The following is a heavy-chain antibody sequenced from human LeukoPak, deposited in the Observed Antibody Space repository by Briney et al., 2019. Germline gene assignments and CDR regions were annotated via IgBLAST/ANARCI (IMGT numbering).Heavy chain of an antibody. V-gene: IGHV4-34*01. CDR3: ARLGYCSGGSCYKDY. CDR2: INHSGST. J-gene: IGHJ4*02. CDR1: GGSFRGYY. D-gene: IGHD2-15*01. Sequence: SETLSLTCAVYGGSFRGYYWSWIRQPPGKGLEWIGEINHSGSTNYNPSLKSRVTISVDTSKNQFSLKLSSVTAADTAVYYCARLGYCSGGSCYKDYWGQGTLVTVSS.